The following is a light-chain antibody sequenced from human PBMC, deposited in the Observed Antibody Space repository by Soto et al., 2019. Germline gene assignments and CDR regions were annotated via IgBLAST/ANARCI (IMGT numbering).Light chain of an antibody. CDR1: QSVSSSY. Sequence: EIVLTQSPGTLSLSPGERATLSCRASQSVSSSYLAWYQQKPGQAPRLLIYGASSRATGIPDRFSGSGSGTDCTLTISRLEPEDCAVYYCQQYGSSPLWTFGQGTKVEIK. J-gene: IGKJ1*01. CDR2: GAS. CDR3: QQYGSSPLWT. V-gene: IGKV3-20*01.